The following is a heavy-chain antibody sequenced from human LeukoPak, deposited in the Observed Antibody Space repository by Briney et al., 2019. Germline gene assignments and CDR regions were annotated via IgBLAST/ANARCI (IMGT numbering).Heavy chain of an antibody. D-gene: IGHD3-10*01. V-gene: IGHV4-30-4*01. CDR2: IYYSGST. J-gene: IGHJ4*02. CDR1: GGSISSGDYY. Sequence: SETLSLTCTVSGGSISSGDYYWSRIRQPPGKGLEWIGYIYYSGSTYYNPSLKSRVTISVDTSKNQFSLKLSSVTAADTAVYYCARVTGWFGELLYRYYFDYWGQGTLVTVSS. CDR3: ARVTGWFGELLYRYYFDY.